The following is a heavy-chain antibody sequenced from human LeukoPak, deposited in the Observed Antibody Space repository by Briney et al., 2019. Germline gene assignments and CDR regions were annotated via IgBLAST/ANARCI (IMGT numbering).Heavy chain of an antibody. CDR3: ARQTGSGLFILP. V-gene: IGHV4-39*01. Sequence: SETLSLTCTVSGGSISSSSHYWGWIRQPPGKGLVWIGSISNSGSTYYNASLKSQVSISIDTSKNQFSLRLTSVTAADTAVYYCARQTGSGLFILPGGQGTLVTVSS. CDR2: ISNSGST. CDR1: GGSISSSSHY. D-gene: IGHD3/OR15-3a*01. J-gene: IGHJ4*02.